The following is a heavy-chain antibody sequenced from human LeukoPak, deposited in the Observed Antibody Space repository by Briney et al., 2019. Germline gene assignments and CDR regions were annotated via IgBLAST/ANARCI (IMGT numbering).Heavy chain of an antibody. CDR3: AREGVTKYYFDY. D-gene: IGHD4-11*01. Sequence: PSETLSLTCTVSGGSISSYFWSWIRQPPGKGLEWIGYIYYSGSTNYNPSPKSRVTISVDTSKNQFSLKLSSVTAADTAAYYCAREGVTKYYFDYWGQGTLVTVSS. J-gene: IGHJ4*02. CDR1: GGSISSYF. CDR2: IYYSGST. V-gene: IGHV4-59*01.